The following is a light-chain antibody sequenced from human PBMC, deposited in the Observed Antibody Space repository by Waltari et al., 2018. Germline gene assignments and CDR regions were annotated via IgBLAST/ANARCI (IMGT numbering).Light chain of an antibody. CDR3: QQSGSSPPYT. Sequence: DIQLTQSPSFLSASVRDRVTITCRASQGISTYLAWYQQKPGKAPKLLIYAASTLQSDIPSRFSGSGSGTDFTLTINRLEPEDFAVYFCQQSGSSPPYTFGQGTKLEI. CDR2: AAS. CDR1: QGISTY. J-gene: IGKJ2*01. V-gene: IGKV1-9*01.